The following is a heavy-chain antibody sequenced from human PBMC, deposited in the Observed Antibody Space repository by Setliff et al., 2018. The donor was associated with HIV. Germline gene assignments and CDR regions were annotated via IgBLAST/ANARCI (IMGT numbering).Heavy chain of an antibody. V-gene: IGHV1-69*10. CDR3: ARGPEEGDCSGGSCYGNFDP. D-gene: IGHD2-15*01. J-gene: IGHJ5*02. CDR1: GYIFATYG. Sequence: SVKVSCKATGYIFATYGISWLRQAPGQGLEWMGGIIPILGVANYAQKFQGRLTITADKSTNTAYMELSSLKSDDTAVYYCARGPEEGDCSGGSCYGNFDPWGQGTLVTVSS. CDR2: IIPILGVA.